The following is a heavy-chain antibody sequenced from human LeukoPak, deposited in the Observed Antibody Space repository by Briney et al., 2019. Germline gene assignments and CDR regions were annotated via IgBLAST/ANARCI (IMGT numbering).Heavy chain of an antibody. V-gene: IGHV1-24*01. Sequence: ASVKVSCKVTGYTLTELSMRWVRQAPGKGLEWMGGFDPEDGETIYAQKFQGRVTMTEDTSTDTAYMELSSLRSEDTAVYYCATRKVATNWFDPWGQGTLVTVSS. CDR2: FDPEDGET. CDR3: ATRKVATNWFDP. J-gene: IGHJ5*02. D-gene: IGHD5-12*01. CDR1: GYTLTELS.